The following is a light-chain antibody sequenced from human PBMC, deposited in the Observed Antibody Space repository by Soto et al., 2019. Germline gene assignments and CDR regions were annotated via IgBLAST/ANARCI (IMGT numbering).Light chain of an antibody. CDR3: SSYAGTNKV. Sequence: QSALTQPPSASGSPGQSVTISCTGTSGDVGGHNFVSWYQFHPGKAPKLIIYEVSKRPSGVPNRFSGSKSDNTASLPVPGLQAEDEADYFCSSYAGTNKVFGGGTKLTVL. J-gene: IGLJ3*02. CDR1: SGDVGGHNF. V-gene: IGLV2-8*01. CDR2: EVS.